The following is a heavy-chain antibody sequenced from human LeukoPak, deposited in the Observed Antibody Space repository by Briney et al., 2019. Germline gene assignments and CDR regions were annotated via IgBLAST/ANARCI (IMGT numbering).Heavy chain of an antibody. CDR1: GFTFSDYD. J-gene: IGHJ3*02. CDR2: IGIGDDT. D-gene: IGHD5/OR15-5a*01. CDR3: IRGGIRVSGIDAFDI. V-gene: IGHV3-13*01. Sequence: PGGSLRLSCAASGFTFSDYDMHWVRQVPGRGLEWVSAIGIGDDTHYPDSVKGRFTISRENAKNPLYLQMNTHRDGDTAVYYCIRGGIRVSGIDAFDIWGQGTMVSVSS.